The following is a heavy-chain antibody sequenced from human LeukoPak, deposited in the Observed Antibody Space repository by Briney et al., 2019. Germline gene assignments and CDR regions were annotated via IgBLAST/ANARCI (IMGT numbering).Heavy chain of an antibody. V-gene: IGHV1-2*02. D-gene: IGHD2-2*02. J-gene: IGHJ4*02. Sequence: ASVKVSRKASGYTFTGYYMHWVRQAPGQGLEWMGWINADSGGTNYAQKFQGKVTMTRDTSISTAYMELSRLRSDDTAVYYCARRYCSTTSCYMADYWGQGTLVTVSS. CDR2: INADSGGT. CDR1: GYTFTGYY. CDR3: ARRYCSTTSCYMADY.